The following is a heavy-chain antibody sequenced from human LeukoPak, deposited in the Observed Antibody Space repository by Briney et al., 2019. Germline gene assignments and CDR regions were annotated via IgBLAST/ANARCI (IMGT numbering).Heavy chain of an antibody. Sequence: SETLSLTCGVYGGSLSGYYWSWIRQPAGKGLEWIGRIYTSGSTNYNPSLKSRVTISVDTSKNQFSLKLSSVTAADTAVYYCARESTYYDSTDHYQGDAFDIWGQGTMVTVSS. D-gene: IGHD3-22*01. CDR1: GGSLSGYY. J-gene: IGHJ3*02. CDR3: ARESTYYDSTDHYQGDAFDI. CDR2: IYTSGST. V-gene: IGHV4-59*10.